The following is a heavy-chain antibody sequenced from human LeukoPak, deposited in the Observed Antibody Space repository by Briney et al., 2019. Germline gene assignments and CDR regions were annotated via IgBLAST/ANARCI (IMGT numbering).Heavy chain of an antibody. CDR3: ARGRYCSGGSCYDDY. J-gene: IGHJ4*02. CDR1: GYTFTSYY. CDR2: IDPSGGRT. V-gene: IGHV1-46*01. D-gene: IGHD2-15*01. Sequence: ASVKVSCKASGYTFTSYYIHWVRQAPGQGLEWMGLIDPSGGRTNYAQRFQGRVTVTRDTSTSTVYMELSSLRSEDTAVYYCARGRYCSGGSCYDDYWGQGILVTVSS.